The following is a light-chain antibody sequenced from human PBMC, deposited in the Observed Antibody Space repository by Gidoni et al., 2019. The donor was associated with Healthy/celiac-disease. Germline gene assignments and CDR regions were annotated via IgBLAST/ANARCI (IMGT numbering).Light chain of an antibody. CDR2: AAS. CDR1: QSISSY. Sequence: DIQMTQSPSSLSASVGDRVTITCRASQSISSYLNWYQQKPGKAPKLLIYAASSLQSGVPSRFSGSGSGTDFTLTISSLQPEDCATYYCQQSYSTPPGVTFGGGTKVEIK. CDR3: QQSYSTPPGVT. V-gene: IGKV1-39*01. J-gene: IGKJ4*01.